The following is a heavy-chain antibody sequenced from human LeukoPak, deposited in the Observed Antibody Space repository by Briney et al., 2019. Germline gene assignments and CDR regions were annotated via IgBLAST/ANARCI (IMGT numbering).Heavy chain of an antibody. Sequence: PGGSLRLSCAASGFTFSSYSMNWVRQAPGKGLEWVSSISSSSSYIYYADSVKGRFTISRDNAKNSLYLQMNSLRAEDTAVYYCARAGWLQSGLDYWGQGTLVTVFS. J-gene: IGHJ4*02. V-gene: IGHV3-21*01. CDR1: GFTFSSYS. D-gene: IGHD5-24*01. CDR2: ISSSSSYI. CDR3: ARAGWLQSGLDY.